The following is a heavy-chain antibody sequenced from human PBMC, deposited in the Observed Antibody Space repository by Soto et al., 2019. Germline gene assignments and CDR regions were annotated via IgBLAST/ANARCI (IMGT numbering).Heavy chain of an antibody. CDR2: INPSGATT. CDR1: GYTFTSYY. Sequence: QVSLVQSEAEVKKPGASVKVSCKASGYTFTSYYVHWVRQAPGQGLEWMGIINPSGATTTYAQNFQGRVAMTRDTSTSTVYMELSSLRSEDTAVYYCARRDCFSSSCYFKYWGQGTLVTVSS. CDR3: ARRDCFSSSCYFKY. V-gene: IGHV1-46*01. J-gene: IGHJ4*02. D-gene: IGHD2-2*01.